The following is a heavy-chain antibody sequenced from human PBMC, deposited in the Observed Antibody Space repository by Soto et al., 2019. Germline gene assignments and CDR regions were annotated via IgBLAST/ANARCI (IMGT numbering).Heavy chain of an antibody. CDR3: ARDWFGIDY. CDR1: GYTFTSYG. D-gene: IGHD3-16*01. CDR2: INPYNGNT. V-gene: IGHV1-18*01. Sequence: QVQLVQSGAEVKKPGASVKVSCKASGYTFTSYGISWVRQAPGQGLEWMGWINPYNGNTKYAQKLQGRVTMTTNTSTRAAYTQLCILVSDDSDVYYCARDWFGIDYWGQATVVTVSS. J-gene: IGHJ4*02.